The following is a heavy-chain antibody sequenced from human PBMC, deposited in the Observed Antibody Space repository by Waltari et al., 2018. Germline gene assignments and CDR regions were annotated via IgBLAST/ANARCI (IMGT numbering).Heavy chain of an antibody. J-gene: IGHJ4*02. CDR1: GDSPTTPYL. Sequence: QLQLQESGPGLVQPSGTLSLTCAVSGDSPTTPYLWNWVRQTPVKGLEWIGQVHGSGRTNYNPSFASRVTVSLDTYSNQFSLKLTYATAADTGVYYCARDRGRGLYLDTWGPGTLVTVSP. D-gene: IGHD2-15*01. CDR2: VHGSGRT. CDR3: ARDRGRGLYLDT. V-gene: IGHV4-4*02.